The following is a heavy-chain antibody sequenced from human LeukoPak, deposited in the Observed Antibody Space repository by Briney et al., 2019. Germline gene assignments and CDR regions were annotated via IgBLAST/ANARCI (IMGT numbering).Heavy chain of an antibody. D-gene: IGHD2-15*01. V-gene: IGHV1-2*02. CDR3: ARSATPMVFDF. CDR2: INPKSGDT. J-gene: IGHJ5*01. Sequence: GASVKVSCTASGYTFNDYYIHWVRQAPGQGLEWMGWINPKSGDTNDAQKFQGRVTMTRDTSINTVYMELNSLSPDDTAIYYCARSATPMVFDFWGQVTPVTVSS. CDR1: GYTFNDYY.